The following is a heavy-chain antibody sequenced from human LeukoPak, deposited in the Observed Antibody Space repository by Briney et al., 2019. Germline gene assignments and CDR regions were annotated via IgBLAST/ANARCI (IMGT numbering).Heavy chain of an antibody. CDR2: IKQDVSEK. CDR1: GFPYWIYW. D-gene: IGHD5-12*01. V-gene: IGHV3-7*01. CDR3: ARILSAFDSFDP. J-gene: IGHJ5*02. Sequence: PGAPLTLPCGLSGFPYWIYWVMGPPRARGKGLEGVDKIKQDVSEKSYADSVKGRFTISRDNAKNSVSLQMNSLRAEDTAVYYCARILSAFDSFDPWGQGTLVTVSS.